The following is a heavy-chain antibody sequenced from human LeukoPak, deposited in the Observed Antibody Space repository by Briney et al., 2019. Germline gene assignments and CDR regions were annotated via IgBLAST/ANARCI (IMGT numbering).Heavy chain of an antibody. CDR3: ARALVVPAAIISGYYYYGMDV. J-gene: IGHJ6*02. D-gene: IGHD2-2*01. CDR1: GFTFSSYS. Sequence: PGGSLRLSCAASGFTFSSYSMNWVRQAPGKGLEWVSSICSRSSYIYYAYSVKGRFTISRDNAKNSLYLQMNSLRAEDTAVYYCARALVVPAAIISGYYYYGMDVWGQGTTVTVSS. V-gene: IGHV3-21*01. CDR2: ICSRSSYI.